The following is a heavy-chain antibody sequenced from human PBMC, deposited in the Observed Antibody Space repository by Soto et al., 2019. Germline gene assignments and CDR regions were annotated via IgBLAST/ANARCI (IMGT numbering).Heavy chain of an antibody. D-gene: IGHD6-19*01. Sequence: QVQLVESGGGVVQPGRSLRLSCAASGFTFSSYAMHWVRQAPGKGLEWVAVISYDGSIKYYADSVKGRFTVSRDNSKNTLYLQMNSLRVEDTAVYYCARAEAVAGPYYFDYWGQGTLVTVSS. CDR3: ARAEAVAGPYYFDY. CDR2: ISYDGSIK. J-gene: IGHJ4*02. CDR1: GFTFSSYA. V-gene: IGHV3-30*04.